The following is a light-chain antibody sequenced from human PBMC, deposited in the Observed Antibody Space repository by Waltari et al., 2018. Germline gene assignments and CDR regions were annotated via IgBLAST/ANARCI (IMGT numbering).Light chain of an antibody. CDR3: QKADSFPPYT. V-gene: IGKV1-12*01. CDR1: QDINNW. J-gene: IGKJ2*01. CDR2: AAS. Sequence: DIQMTQSPSSVSASVGDTVTITCRASQDINNWLAWFQQKPGKTPKLLISAASSFRSGVPSRFSGSGFGTDFTLTISNLQPEDFAIYYCQKADSFPPYTFGQGTKVEIQ.